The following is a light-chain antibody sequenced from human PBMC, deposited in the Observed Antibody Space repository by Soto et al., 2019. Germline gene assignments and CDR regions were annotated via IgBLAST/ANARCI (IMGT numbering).Light chain of an antibody. Sequence: QSVLTQPASVSGSLGQSITISCTGTSSDVGAYNYVSWYQQQPGKAPKLMIYEVSNRPSGVSNRFSGSKSGNTASLTISGLQAEDEADYYCSSYTSSSTLHYVFGTGTKVTVL. CDR1: SSDVGAYNY. J-gene: IGLJ1*01. CDR2: EVS. V-gene: IGLV2-14*01. CDR3: SSYTSSSTLHYV.